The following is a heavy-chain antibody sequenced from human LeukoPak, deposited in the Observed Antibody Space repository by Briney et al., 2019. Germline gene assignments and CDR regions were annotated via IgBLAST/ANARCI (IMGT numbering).Heavy chain of an antibody. D-gene: IGHD2-15*01. CDR2: IDWDDDK. J-gene: IGHJ3*02. Sequence: SGPALVKPTQTLTLTCTFSGFSLSTSGMRVSWIRQPPGKALEWLARIDWDDDKFYSTSLKTRLTISKDTSKNQAVLTMTNMDPVDTATYYCARIEPAYCSGGSCYSAGAFDIWGQGTMVTVSS. CDR1: GFSLSTSGMR. CDR3: ARIEPAYCSGGSCYSAGAFDI. V-gene: IGHV2-70*04.